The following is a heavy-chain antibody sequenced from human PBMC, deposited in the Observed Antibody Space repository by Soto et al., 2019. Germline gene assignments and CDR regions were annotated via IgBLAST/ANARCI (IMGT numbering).Heavy chain of an antibody. J-gene: IGHJ6*02. CDR2: IYYSGST. CDR3: ARGDYDILTGYPNYGMDV. D-gene: IGHD3-9*01. Sequence: QVQLQESGPGLVKPSQTPSLTCTVSGGSISSGGYYWSWIRQHPGKGLEWIGYIYYSGSTYYNPSLKSRVTLSVDTSKNQFSLKLSSVTAADTAVYYCARGDYDILTGYPNYGMDVWGQGTTVTVSS. V-gene: IGHV4-31*03. CDR1: GGSISSGGYY.